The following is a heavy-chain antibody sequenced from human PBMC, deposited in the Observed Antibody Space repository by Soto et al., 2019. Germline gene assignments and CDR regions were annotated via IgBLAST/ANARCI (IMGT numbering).Heavy chain of an antibody. CDR2: IYYSGSI. CDR3: ARDLSWLSYYYYGMDV. CDR1: GDSISSLY. D-gene: IGHD3-16*02. Sequence: SETLSLTCTVSGDSISSLYWSWIRQPPGRGLEWIGYIYYSGSINYNPSLKSRVTISVDPSKNQFSLRLSSVTAADTAVYYCARDLSWLSYYYYGMDVWGQGTTVTVSS. V-gene: IGHV4-59*01. J-gene: IGHJ6*02.